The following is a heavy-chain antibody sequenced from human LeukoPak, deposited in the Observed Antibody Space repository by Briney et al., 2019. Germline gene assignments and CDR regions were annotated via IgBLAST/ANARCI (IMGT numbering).Heavy chain of an antibody. V-gene: IGHV3-48*03. J-gene: IGHJ4*02. CDR1: GFTFSSYE. D-gene: IGHD3-10*01. CDR3: AKDQEYYYGSGSYDGDY. Sequence: GGSLRLSCAASGFTFSSYEMNWVRQAPGKGLEWVSYISSSGSTIYYADSVKGRFTISRDNAKNSLYLQMNSLRAEDTAVYYCAKDQEYYYGSGSYDGDYWGQGTLVTVSS. CDR2: ISSSGSTI.